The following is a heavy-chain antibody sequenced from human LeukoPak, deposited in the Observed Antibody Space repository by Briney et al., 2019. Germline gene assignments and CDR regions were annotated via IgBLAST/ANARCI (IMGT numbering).Heavy chain of an antibody. CDR1: GGSISSSNW. V-gene: IGHV4-4*02. CDR2: IYYSGST. Sequence: SGTLSLTCAVSGGSISSSNWWSWVRQPPGKGLEWIGSIYYSGSTYHNPSLKSRVTISADTSKNQFSLKLSSVTAADTAVYYCARHRSSGWVPFDYWGQGTLVTVSS. D-gene: IGHD6-19*01. CDR3: ARHRSSGWVPFDY. J-gene: IGHJ4*02.